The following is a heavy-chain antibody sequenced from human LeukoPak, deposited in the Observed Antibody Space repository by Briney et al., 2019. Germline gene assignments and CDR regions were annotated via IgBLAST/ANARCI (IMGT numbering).Heavy chain of an antibody. D-gene: IGHD3-10*01. J-gene: IGHJ5*02. CDR3: ARGVQGWFAP. Sequence: ASVKVSCKASGGTFSSYAICWVRQALEQGLEWMGGIIPIFGTANYAQKFQGRVTITTDESTSTAYMELSSLRSEDTAVYYCARGVQGWFAPWGQGTLVTVSS. CDR2: IIPIFGTA. CDR1: GGTFSSYA. V-gene: IGHV1-69*05.